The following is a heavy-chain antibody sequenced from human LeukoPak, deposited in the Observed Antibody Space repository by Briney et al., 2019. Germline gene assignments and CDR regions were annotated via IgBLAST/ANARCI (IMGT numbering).Heavy chain of an antibody. J-gene: IGHJ5*02. Sequence: ASVKVSCKASGYTFTSYYIHWVRQAAGQGLEWMGMINPSRGSTSYAQKFQGGLTMTRDTSTSTVYMELSSLRSEDTAVYYCTRGVQLERRYYNWFDPWGQGTLVTVSS. CDR3: TRGVQLERRYYNWFDP. CDR2: INPSRGST. V-gene: IGHV1-46*01. D-gene: IGHD1-1*01. CDR1: GYTFTSYY.